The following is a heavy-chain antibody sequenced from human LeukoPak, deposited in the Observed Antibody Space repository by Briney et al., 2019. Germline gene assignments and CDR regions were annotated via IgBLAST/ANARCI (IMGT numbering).Heavy chain of an antibody. V-gene: IGHV4-4*07. CDR1: GGSISSYY. CDR3: ARVRYDFWSGYYHWYFDL. CDR2: IYTSGST. Sequence: SETLFLTCTVSGGSISSYYWSWIRQPAGKGLEWIGRIYTSGSTNYNPSLKSRVTMSVDTSKNQFSLKLSSVTAADTAVYYCARVRYDFWSGYYHWYFDLWGRGTLVTVSS. J-gene: IGHJ2*01. D-gene: IGHD3-3*01.